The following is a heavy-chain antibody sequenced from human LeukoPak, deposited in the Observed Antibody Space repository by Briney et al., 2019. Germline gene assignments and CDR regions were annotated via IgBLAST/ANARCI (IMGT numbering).Heavy chain of an antibody. CDR1: GFTFSSYW. D-gene: IGHD2-2*01. V-gene: IGHV3-7*03. Sequence: PGGSLRLSCAASGFTFSSYWMSWVRQAPGKGLEWVANIKQEGSEKYYVDSVKGRFTISRDNAKNSLYLQMNSLRAEDTAVYYCARGRVPAALYYYYYGMDVWGKGTTVTVSS. CDR3: ARGRVPAALYYYYYGMDV. CDR2: IKQEGSEK. J-gene: IGHJ6*04.